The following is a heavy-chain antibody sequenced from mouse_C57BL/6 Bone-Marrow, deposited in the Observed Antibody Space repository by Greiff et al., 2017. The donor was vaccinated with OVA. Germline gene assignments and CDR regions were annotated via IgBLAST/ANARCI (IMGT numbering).Heavy chain of an antibody. CDR1: GYSITSGYY. Sequence: EVQLQESGPGLVKPSQSLSLTCSVTGYSITSGYYWNWIRQFPGNKLEWMGYIRYDGSNNYNPSLKNRISITRDTSKNQFFLKLNSVTTEDTATYYCARALTAVVANFDDWGQGTTLTVAS. V-gene: IGHV3-6*01. CDR3: ARALTAVVANFDD. J-gene: IGHJ2*01. CDR2: IRYDGSN. D-gene: IGHD1-1*01.